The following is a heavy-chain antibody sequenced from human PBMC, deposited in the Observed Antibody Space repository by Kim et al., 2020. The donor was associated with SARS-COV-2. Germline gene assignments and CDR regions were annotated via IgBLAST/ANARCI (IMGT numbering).Heavy chain of an antibody. J-gene: IGHJ6*03. V-gene: IGHV3-21*01. D-gene: IGHD3-3*02. CDR3: ARDRRHFYYYMDV. Sequence: YADSVKGRFTISRDNAKNSLYLQMNSLRAEDTAVYYCARDRRHFYYYMDVWGKGTTVTVSS.